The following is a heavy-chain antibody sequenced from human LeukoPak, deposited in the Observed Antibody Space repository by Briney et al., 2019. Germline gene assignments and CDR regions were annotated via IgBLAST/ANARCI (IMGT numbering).Heavy chain of an antibody. CDR3: ARESGQAADYYYYGMDV. D-gene: IGHD6-13*01. V-gene: IGHV1-46*01. CDR2: INPSGGST. CDR1: GYTFTSYY. J-gene: IGHJ6*02. Sequence: ASVKVSCKASGYTFTSYYMHWVRQAPGQGLEWMGIINPSGGSTSYAQKFQGRVTMTRDTSTSTVYMELSSLSSVTAADTAVYYCARESGQAADYYYYGMDVWGQGTTVTVSS.